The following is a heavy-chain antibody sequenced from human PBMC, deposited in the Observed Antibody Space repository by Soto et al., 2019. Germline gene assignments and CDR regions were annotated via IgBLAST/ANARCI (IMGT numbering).Heavy chain of an antibody. V-gene: IGHV1-8*01. Sequence: QVQLVQSGAEVKKPGASVKVSCKASGYTFTRYDINWVRQATGQGLEWMGWMNPNSANTGYAQEFQGRVTMTGDTSISPAHPELRRLRSEHTAVYFCARQGVRGLDVWRPGTPVTVSS. CDR2: MNPNSANT. CDR1: GYTFTRYD. D-gene: IGHD3-16*01. J-gene: IGHJ6*02. CDR3: ARQGVRGLDV.